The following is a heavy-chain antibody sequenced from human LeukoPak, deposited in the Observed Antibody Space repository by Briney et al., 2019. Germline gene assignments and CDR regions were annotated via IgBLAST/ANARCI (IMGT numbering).Heavy chain of an antibody. D-gene: IGHD3-10*01. CDR2: IYTSGSP. V-gene: IGHV4-4*09. CDR3: ARRRRSGSSSWFDS. Sequence: SETLSLTCTVSGGSISYYYWSWIRQPPGKGLEYIGYIYTSGSPNYNPSLMRRVTISLDTSKNQFSLKQSSVTATDTAVYYCARRRRSGSSSWFDSWGQGTLVTVST. J-gene: IGHJ5*01. CDR1: GGSISYYY.